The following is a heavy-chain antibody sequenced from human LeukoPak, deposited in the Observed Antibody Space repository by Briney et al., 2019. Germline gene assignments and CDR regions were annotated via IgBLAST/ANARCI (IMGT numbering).Heavy chain of an antibody. D-gene: IGHD6-13*01. J-gene: IGHJ4*02. Sequence: GGSLRLSCAASGFTFSSYAMNWVRQAPGKGLEWVSGISGNTENTYYADSVKGRFTISRDNPKNTVYLQMTSLGAEDTAVYYCAKRDSGTSAQVLSTNWYLGYWGQGTLVTVSS. CDR2: ISGNTENT. V-gene: IGHV3-23*01. CDR3: AKRDSGTSAQVLSTNWYLGY. CDR1: GFTFSSYA.